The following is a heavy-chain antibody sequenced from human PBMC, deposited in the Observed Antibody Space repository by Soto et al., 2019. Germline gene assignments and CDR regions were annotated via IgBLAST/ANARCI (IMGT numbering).Heavy chain of an antibody. D-gene: IGHD6-6*01. V-gene: IGHV1-8*01. J-gene: IGHJ6*02. CDR2: MNPNSGNT. CDR1: GYTFTSYD. Sequence: QVQLVQSGAEVKKPGASVKVSCKASGYTFTSYDINWVRQATGQGLEWMGWMNPNSGNTGYAQKFQGRVTMTRNTPISTAYMELNSLRSKDTAVYYGARRGLNSSSTFRSHYYGMDVWGQGTTVTVSS. CDR3: ARRGLNSSSTFRSHYYGMDV.